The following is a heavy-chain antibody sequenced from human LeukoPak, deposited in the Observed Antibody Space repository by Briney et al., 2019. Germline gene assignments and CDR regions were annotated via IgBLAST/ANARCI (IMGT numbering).Heavy chain of an antibody. D-gene: IGHD2-21*01. CDR1: GGSLTRYY. Sequence: PSETLSLTCTVSGGSLTRYYWSWLRQPPGKGLVWIGYISDIGSTNSNPSLKSRVTMSLDTSKNQFSLKVSSVTAADTAVYYCARDVFRGFDSWGQGTLVTVSS. CDR2: ISDIGST. J-gene: IGHJ4*02. CDR3: ARDVFRGFDS. V-gene: IGHV4-59*01.